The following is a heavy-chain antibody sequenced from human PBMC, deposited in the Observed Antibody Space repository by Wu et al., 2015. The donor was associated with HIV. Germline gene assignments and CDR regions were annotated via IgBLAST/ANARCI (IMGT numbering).Heavy chain of an antibody. Sequence: QVQLVQSGAEVKKPGSSVKVSCKASGGTVSSYAISWVRQAPGQGLEWMGGIIPIFATTNYAQKFQGRVTIIADESTNTAYMELSSLRSEDTAIYYCARSPRPTTRWGGGVSYYYYMDVVGTKGHGHRLL. J-gene: IGHJ6*03. CDR3: ARSPRPTTRWGGGVSYYYYMDV. CDR1: GGTVSSYA. D-gene: IGHD1-1*01. CDR2: IIPIFATT. V-gene: IGHV1-69*12.